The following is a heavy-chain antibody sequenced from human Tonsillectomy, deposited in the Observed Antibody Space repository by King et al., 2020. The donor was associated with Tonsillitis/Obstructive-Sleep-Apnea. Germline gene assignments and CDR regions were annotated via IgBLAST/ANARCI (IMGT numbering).Heavy chain of an antibody. CDR3: AGAYCGGDCYPPYYYYYYMDV. Sequence: VQLVESGAEVKKPGASVNVSCTASGYTFTNYDIIWVRQAPGQGLEWMGWISVYKGHTNYAQKFLGRVTMTTDTSTSTAYMELRSLRSDDTAVYYCAGAYCGGDCYPPYYYYYYMDVWGKGTTVTVSS. CDR1: GYTFTNYD. V-gene: IGHV1-18*01. CDR2: ISVYKGHT. D-gene: IGHD2-21*01. J-gene: IGHJ6*03.